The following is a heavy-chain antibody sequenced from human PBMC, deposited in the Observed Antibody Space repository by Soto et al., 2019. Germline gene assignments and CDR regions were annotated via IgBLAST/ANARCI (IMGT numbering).Heavy chain of an antibody. Sequence: ASVKVSCKASGFTFSDYYIHWLRQAPGQGPEWMGLINPDSGGTRFAQKFQGWVTMTRDTSINTAYMELSRLRFNDTAVYYCARDLTGTGYDAFDIWGQGTMVTVS. V-gene: IGHV1-2*04. J-gene: IGHJ3*02. CDR3: ARDLTGTGYDAFDI. CDR2: INPDSGGT. CDR1: GFTFSDYY. D-gene: IGHD1-1*01.